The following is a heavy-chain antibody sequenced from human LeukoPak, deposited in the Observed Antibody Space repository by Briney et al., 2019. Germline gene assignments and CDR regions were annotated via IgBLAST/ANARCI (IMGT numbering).Heavy chain of an antibody. D-gene: IGHD4-23*01. J-gene: IGHJ4*02. CDR1: GFTFDDYA. CDR2: IGWNSGTI. CDR3: AKAEGFFGGYYDH. V-gene: IGHV3-9*01. Sequence: GRSLRLSCAASGFTFDDYAMHWVRQAPGKGLDWVSGIGWNSGTIDYADSVRGRFTISRDNAKNSLYLQMNSLRPEDTAFYYCAKAEGFFGGYYDHWGQGTLVTVSS.